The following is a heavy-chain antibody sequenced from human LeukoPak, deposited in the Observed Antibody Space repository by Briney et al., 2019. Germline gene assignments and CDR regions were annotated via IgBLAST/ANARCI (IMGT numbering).Heavy chain of an antibody. V-gene: IGHV4-39*07. Sequence: PSETLSLTCTVSGGSISSSNYFWGWIRQPPGKGLEWIGSIYYSGSTNYNPSLKSRVTISVDTSKNQFSLKLSSVTAADTAVYYCARIRSAYDILTGYGFGNNWFDPWGQGTLVTVSS. J-gene: IGHJ5*02. CDR2: IYYSGST. D-gene: IGHD3-9*01. CDR1: GGSISSSNYF. CDR3: ARIRSAYDILTGYGFGNNWFDP.